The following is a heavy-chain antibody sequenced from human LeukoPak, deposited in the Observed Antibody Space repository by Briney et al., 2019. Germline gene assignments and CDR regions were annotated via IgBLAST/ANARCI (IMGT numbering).Heavy chain of an antibody. D-gene: IGHD3-9*01. Sequence: SETLSLTCTVSGGSISSYYWSWIRQPVGKGLEWTGRIYTSGSTNYNPSLKSLVTMSVDTSKNQFSLKLSSVTAADTAVYYCARVGDILTGYSYYFDYWGQGTLVTVSS. V-gene: IGHV4-4*07. CDR3: ARVGDILTGYSYYFDY. CDR2: IYTSGST. J-gene: IGHJ4*02. CDR1: GGSISSYY.